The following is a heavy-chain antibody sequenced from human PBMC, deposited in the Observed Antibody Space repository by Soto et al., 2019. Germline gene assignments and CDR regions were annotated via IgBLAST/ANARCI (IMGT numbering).Heavy chain of an antibody. D-gene: IGHD5-12*01. J-gene: IGHJ6*02. V-gene: IGHV1-8*02. CDR1: GGTFSSYA. Sequence: ASVKVSCKASGGTFSSYAISWVRQAPGQGLEWMGWMNPNSGNTGYAQKFQGRVSMTRNTSISTAYMELSSLRSEDTAVYYCARNLSRKWLRSDSGGMDVWGQGTTVTVSS. CDR2: MNPNSGNT. CDR3: ARNLSRKWLRSDSGGMDV.